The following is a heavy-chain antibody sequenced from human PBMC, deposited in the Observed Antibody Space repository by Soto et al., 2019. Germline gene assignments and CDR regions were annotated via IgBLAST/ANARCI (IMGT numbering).Heavy chain of an antibody. CDR2: ISGSGGST. CDR3: AKEDILTGYYSLDYGMDV. J-gene: IGHJ6*02. D-gene: IGHD3-9*01. V-gene: IGHV3-23*01. CDR1: GFTFSSYA. Sequence: GGSLRLSCAASGFTFSSYAMSWVRQAPGKGLEWVSAISGSGGSTYYADSVKGRFTISRDNSKNTLYLQMNSLRAEDTAVYYCAKEDILTGYYSLDYGMDVWGQGTTVTVSS.